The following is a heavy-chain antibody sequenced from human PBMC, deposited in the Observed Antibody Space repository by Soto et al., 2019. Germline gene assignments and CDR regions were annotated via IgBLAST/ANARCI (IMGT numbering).Heavy chain of an antibody. CDR2: ISWDGADT. V-gene: IGHV3-43*01. J-gene: IGHJ3*02. CDR3: AKFGWGGSYSKSQASAI. CDR1: GFPFDDYS. D-gene: IGHD1-26*01. Sequence: PGGSLRLSCAASGFPFDDYSMNWVRQVPGKGLEWVSLISWDGADTYYADSVKGRFTVSRDNSKNSLYLQMNSLTTEDTALYSCAKFGWGGSYSKSQASAIWGQGTMVTV.